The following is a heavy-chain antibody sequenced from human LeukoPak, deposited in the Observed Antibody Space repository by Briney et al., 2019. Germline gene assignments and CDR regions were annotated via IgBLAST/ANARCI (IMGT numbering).Heavy chain of an antibody. Sequence: PSETLSLTCTVSGGSISSSSYYWGWIRQPPGKGLEWIGSIYYSGSTYYNPSLKSRVTISVDTSKNQFSLKLSSVTAADTAVYYCARHPGGVASGWYVRRSSEQHYFDYWGQGTLVTVSS. J-gene: IGHJ4*02. CDR3: ARHPGGVASGWYVRRSSEQHYFDY. V-gene: IGHV4-39*01. D-gene: IGHD6-19*01. CDR1: GGSISSSSYY. CDR2: IYYSGST.